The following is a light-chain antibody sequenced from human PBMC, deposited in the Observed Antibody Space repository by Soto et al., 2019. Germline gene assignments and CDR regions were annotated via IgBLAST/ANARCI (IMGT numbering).Light chain of an antibody. J-gene: IGKJ1*01. CDR1: QSISSG. CDR3: QQYNRYS. CDR2: HAS. V-gene: IGKV1-5*01. Sequence: IRVTHSPATLSASVGDRVAISCRASQSISSGLAWYQQKPGKAPKLLIYHASNLQSGVASRFSGSGSGTEFTLTISRPQPDDFATYYCQQYNRYSFGQGTKVDIK.